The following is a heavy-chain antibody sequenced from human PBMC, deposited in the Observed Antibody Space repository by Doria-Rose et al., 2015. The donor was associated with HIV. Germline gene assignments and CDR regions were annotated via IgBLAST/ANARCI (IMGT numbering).Heavy chain of an antibody. Sequence: ETGPVLVKPTETLTLTCTVSGVSLSGPGMGVSWIRQPPGKALEWLANIFSDDERSYKTALKSRLTIYRGTSIGQVVLTMTDVDPVDTATYYCARIKSSRWYHKYYFDFWGQGTLVIVSA. CDR1: GVSLSGPGMG. CDR3: ARIKSSRWYHKYYFDF. J-gene: IGHJ4*02. V-gene: IGHV2-26*01. CDR2: IFSDDER. D-gene: IGHD6-13*01.